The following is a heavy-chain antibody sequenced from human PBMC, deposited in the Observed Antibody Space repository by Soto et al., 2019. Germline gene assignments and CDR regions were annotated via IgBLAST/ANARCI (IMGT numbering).Heavy chain of an antibody. CDR2: VYSSGRT. J-gene: IGHJ4*02. V-gene: IGHV4-59*01. CDR1: VGSISSYY. Sequence: PSETLSLTCTVCVGSISSYYWGWIREPPGKGLEWIGYVYSSGRTSYNPSLRSRVTISVDTSNNQFSLDLSSVTAADTAVYYCARGSELWPYWGQGTLVTVSS. CDR3: ARGSELWPY. D-gene: IGHD5-18*01.